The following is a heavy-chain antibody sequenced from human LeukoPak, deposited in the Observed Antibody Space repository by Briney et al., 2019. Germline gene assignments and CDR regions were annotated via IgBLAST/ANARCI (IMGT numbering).Heavy chain of an antibody. Sequence: ASVKVSCKASGYTFTSYGISWVRQAPGQGLEWMGWISAYNGNTNYAQKLQGRVTMTTDTSTSTAYMELRSLRSDDTAVYHCARDLNAIFGVVTTRRYGMDVWGQGTTVTVSS. CDR1: GYTFTSYG. V-gene: IGHV1-18*01. CDR2: ISAYNGNT. D-gene: IGHD3-3*01. J-gene: IGHJ6*02. CDR3: ARDLNAIFGVVTTRRYGMDV.